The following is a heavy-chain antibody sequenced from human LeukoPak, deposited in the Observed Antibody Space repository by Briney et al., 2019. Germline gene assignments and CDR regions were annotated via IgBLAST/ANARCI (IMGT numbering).Heavy chain of an antibody. V-gene: IGHV3-7*01. Sequence: GGSLRLSCAASGFTFSSYWMSWVRQAPGKGLEWVANIKQDGSEKYYVDSVKGRFTISRDNAKNSLYLQMNSLRAEDTAVYYCARDQAASQVYYFDYWGQEPWSPSPQ. CDR1: GFTFSSYW. J-gene: IGHJ4*01. CDR3: ARDQAASQVYYFDY. D-gene: IGHD2-15*01. CDR2: IKQDGSEK.